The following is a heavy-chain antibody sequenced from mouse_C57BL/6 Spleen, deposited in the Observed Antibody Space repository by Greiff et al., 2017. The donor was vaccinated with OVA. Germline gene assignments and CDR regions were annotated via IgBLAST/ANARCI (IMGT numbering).Heavy chain of an antibody. CDR1: GYTFTSYW. Sequence: QVQLQQPGAELVRPGSSVKLSCKASGYTFTSYWMDWVKQRPGQGLEWIGNIYPSDSETHYNQKFKDKATLTVDKSSSTAYMQLSSLTSEDSAVYYCARSHYYGTSAWFAYWGQGTLVTVSA. CDR3: ARSHYYGTSAWFAY. D-gene: IGHD1-1*01. V-gene: IGHV1-61*01. J-gene: IGHJ3*01. CDR2: IYPSDSET.